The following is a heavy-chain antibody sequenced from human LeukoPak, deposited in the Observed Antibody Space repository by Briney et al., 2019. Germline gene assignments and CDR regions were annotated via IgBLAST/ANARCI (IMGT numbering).Heavy chain of an antibody. CDR3: ARGVIIGYHCYGMDV. J-gene: IGHJ6*02. V-gene: IGHV3-7*01. CDR1: GFTFSSYW. D-gene: IGHD2-21*01. Sequence: GGSLRLSCAASGFTFSSYWMSWVRQAPGKGLEWVANIKQDGSEKYYVDSVKGRFTISRDNAKNSLYLQMNSLRDEDTAVYYCARGVIIGYHCYGMDVWGQGTTVTVSS. CDR2: IKQDGSEK.